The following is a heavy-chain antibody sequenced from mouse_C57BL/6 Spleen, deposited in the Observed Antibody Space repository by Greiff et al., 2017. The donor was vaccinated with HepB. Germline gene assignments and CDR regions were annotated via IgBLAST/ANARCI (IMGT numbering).Heavy chain of an antibody. CDR1: GYTFTSYW. CDR2: IDPSDSYT. Sequence: VQLQQPGAELVMPGASVKLSCKASGYTFTSYWMHWVKQRPGQGLEWIGEIDPSDSYTNYNQKFKGKSTLTVDKSSSTAYMQLSSLTSEDSAVYYCARWGANPFAYWGQGTLVTVSA. D-gene: IGHD3-1*01. V-gene: IGHV1-69*01. J-gene: IGHJ3*01. CDR3: ARWGANPFAY.